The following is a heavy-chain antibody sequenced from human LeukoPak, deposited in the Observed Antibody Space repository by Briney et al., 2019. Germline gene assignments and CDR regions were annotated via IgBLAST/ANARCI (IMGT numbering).Heavy chain of an antibody. J-gene: IGHJ4*02. CDR2: IRGKAYDGTT. Sequence: GGSLRLSCTTSGFTFGDYSMSWFRQAPGKGLEWVGFIRGKAYDGTTEYAASVKGRFTISRDDSKSIVHILMNRLETEDTACYYCSRARVGPPVMWLYCGQGTLVTVSS. CDR3: SRARVGPPVMWLY. V-gene: IGHV3-49*03. CDR1: GFTFGDYS. D-gene: IGHD1-26*01.